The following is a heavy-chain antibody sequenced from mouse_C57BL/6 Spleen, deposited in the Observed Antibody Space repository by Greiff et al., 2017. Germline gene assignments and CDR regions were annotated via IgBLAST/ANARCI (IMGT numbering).Heavy chain of an antibody. J-gene: IGHJ4*01. V-gene: IGHV1-55*01. CDR1: GYTFTSYW. Sequence: VQLQQPGAELVKPGASVKMSCKASGYTFTSYWITWVKQRPGQGLEWIGDIYPGSGSTNYNEKFKSKATLTVDTSSSTAYMQLSSLTSEDSAVYYCARQVYYGSSYGAMDYWGQGTSVTVSS. CDR3: ARQVYYGSSYGAMDY. CDR2: IYPGSGST. D-gene: IGHD1-1*01.